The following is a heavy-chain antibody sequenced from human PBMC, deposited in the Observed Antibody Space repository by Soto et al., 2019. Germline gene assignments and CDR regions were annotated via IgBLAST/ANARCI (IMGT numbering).Heavy chain of an antibody. J-gene: IGHJ6*02. CDR1: GFSFSTYL. CDR3: VGALTYEVPYYYHGMDV. Sequence: PGGSLTLSCAASGFSFSTYLMSWVRQAPGKGLEWVANIKQGGNEKFYVDSVKGRFTISRDNDKKSLYLQMDSLRVEDTAVYYCVGALTYEVPYYYHGMDVWGQGTTVTV. CDR2: IKQGGNEK. V-gene: IGHV3-7*01. D-gene: IGHD3-16*01.